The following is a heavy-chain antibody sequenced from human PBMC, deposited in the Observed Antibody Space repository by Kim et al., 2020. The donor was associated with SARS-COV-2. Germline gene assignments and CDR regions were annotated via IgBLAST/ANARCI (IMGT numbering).Heavy chain of an antibody. CDR3: VRGGFSMYNWNQNFDN. CDR2: TSFDGGDK. CDR1: GFIFSGYS. J-gene: IGHJ4*01. Sequence: GGSLRLSCAASGFIFSGYSMHWVRQAPGKGLEWMAVTSFDGGDKYYADSVKGRFTISRDNSNSTLFLQIHSLTPEDTGIYFCVRGGFSMYNWNQNFDNWGHGTPVTVSS. V-gene: IGHV3-30-3*01. D-gene: IGHD1-20*01.